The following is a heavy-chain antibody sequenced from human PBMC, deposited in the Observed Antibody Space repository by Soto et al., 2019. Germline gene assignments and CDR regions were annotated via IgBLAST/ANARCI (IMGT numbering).Heavy chain of an antibody. V-gene: IGHV1-18*01. CDR1: GYTFTSYG. Sequence: ASVKVSCKASGYTFTSYGISCVRQAPEQGLEWMGWISAYNGNTNYAQKLQGRVTMTTDTSTSTAYMELRSLRSDDTAVYYCARDSSWNDAGSSNYFDYWGQGTLVTVSS. CDR3: ARDSSWNDAGSSNYFDY. J-gene: IGHJ4*02. CDR2: ISAYNGNT. D-gene: IGHD1-1*01.